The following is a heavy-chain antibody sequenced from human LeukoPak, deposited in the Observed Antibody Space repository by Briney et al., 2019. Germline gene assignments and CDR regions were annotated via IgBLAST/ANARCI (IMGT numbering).Heavy chain of an antibody. D-gene: IGHD3-10*01. J-gene: IGHJ4*02. CDR3: ARDALGGSGSPHFDY. CDR2: ISYDGSNK. V-gene: IGHV3-30*04. CDR1: GFTFSSYA. Sequence: GGSLRLSCAASGFTFSSYAMHWVRQAPGKGLEWVAVISYDGSNKYYADSVKGRFTISRDNSKNTLYLQMNSLRAEDTAVYYCARDALGGSGSPHFDYWGQGTLVTVSS.